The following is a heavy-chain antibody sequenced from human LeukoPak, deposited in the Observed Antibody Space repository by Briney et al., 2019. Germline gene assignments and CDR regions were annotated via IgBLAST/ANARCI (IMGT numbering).Heavy chain of an antibody. CDR2: IYYSGST. V-gene: IGHV4-39*07. CDR3: ARDRLLWFGELDS. D-gene: IGHD3-10*01. J-gene: IGHJ5*01. Sequence: SEALSLTCTVSGASISSSSYYWGWIRQPPGKGLEWIGSIYYSGSTYYNPSLKSRVTISVDTSKNQISLKLNSVTAADTAVYYCARDRLLWFGELDSWGQGTLVIVSS. CDR1: GASISSSSYY.